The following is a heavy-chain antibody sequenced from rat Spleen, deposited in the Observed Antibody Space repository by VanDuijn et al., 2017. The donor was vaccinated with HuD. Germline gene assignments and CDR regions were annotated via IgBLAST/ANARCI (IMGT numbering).Heavy chain of an antibody. V-gene: IGHV5-31*01. Sequence: EVQLVESGGGLVQPGRSLKLSCVASGFTFNKYWMNWIRQAPGKGLEWVASITNSGANTYYPDSVKGRFTISRDNAQNTLYLQMNSLRSEDTATYYCTRENYYSGDYWGQGVMVTVSS. CDR1: GFTFNKYW. CDR2: ITNSGANT. J-gene: IGHJ2*01. CDR3: TRENYYSGDY. D-gene: IGHD1-1*01.